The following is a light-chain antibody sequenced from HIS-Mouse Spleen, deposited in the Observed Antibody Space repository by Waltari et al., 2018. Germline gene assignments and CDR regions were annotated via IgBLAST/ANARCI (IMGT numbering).Light chain of an antibody. CDR1: SSNIGSNT. J-gene: IGLJ1*01. CDR3: AAWDDSLNGNYV. Sequence: QSVLTQPPSASGTPGQRVTISCSGSSSNIGSNTVNWYQQLPGTAPKLLIYRNNQRPSGVPDRFSGSKSGTSASLAISGLQSEDEADYYCAAWDDSLNGNYVFGTGTKVTVL. V-gene: IGLV1-44*01. CDR2: RNN.